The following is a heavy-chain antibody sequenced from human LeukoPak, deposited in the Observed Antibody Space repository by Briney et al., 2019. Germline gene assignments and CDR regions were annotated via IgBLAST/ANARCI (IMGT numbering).Heavy chain of an antibody. CDR3: ARHSAHSSTNDAFDM. V-gene: IGHV4-39*07. CDR2: IYYSGST. J-gene: IGHJ3*02. Sequence: SETLPLTCTVSGGSISSYYWSWIRQPPGKGLEWIGSIYYSGSTYYNPSLKSRVTISVDTSKNQFSLKLTSVTAADTAVYYCARHSAHSSTNDAFDMWGQGTLVIVSS. CDR1: GGSISSYY. D-gene: IGHD6-13*01.